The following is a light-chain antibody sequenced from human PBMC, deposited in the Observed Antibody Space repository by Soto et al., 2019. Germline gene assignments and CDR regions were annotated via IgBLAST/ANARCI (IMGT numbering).Light chain of an antibody. J-gene: IGKJ1*01. Sequence: DIVITQSPLSLPVTPGESASISCRSSQSLLGSNGYNYLDWYGQKPGQSPQLLISLASNRASGVPDRFSGSGSGTDFTLKNSRVETEDVGVYHCMQALQGPPTFGQGTNVEIQ. V-gene: IGKV2-28*01. CDR1: QSLLGSNGYNY. CDR3: MQALQGPPT. CDR2: LAS.